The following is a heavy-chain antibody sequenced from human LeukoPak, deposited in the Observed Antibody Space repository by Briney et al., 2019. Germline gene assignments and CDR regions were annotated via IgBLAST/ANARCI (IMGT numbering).Heavy chain of an antibody. V-gene: IGHV4-59*01. CDR2: IYYSGST. J-gene: IGHJ4*02. D-gene: IGHD4-17*01. CDR3: ARDLAMTTGSLDY. CDR1: GGSISSYY. Sequence: SETLSLTCTVSGGSISSYYWSWIRQPPGKGLEWIGYIYYSGSTNYNPSLKSRVTISVDTSKSQFSLKLSSVTAADTAVYYCARDLAMTTGSLDYWGQGTLVTVSS.